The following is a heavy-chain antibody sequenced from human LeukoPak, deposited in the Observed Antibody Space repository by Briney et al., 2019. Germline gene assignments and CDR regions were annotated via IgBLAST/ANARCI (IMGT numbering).Heavy chain of an antibody. CDR2: IQSVSLTI. CDR3: ARGLYRYSSGWHFDY. V-gene: IGHV3-48*04. D-gene: IGHD6-19*01. Sequence: PGGSLTLSCAASGFRFSDYNMNWVRQVPGKGLEWVSYIQSVSLTIYYLDSVKGRFTISRDNAKNSLFLQMNSLRVEDTAVYYCARGLYRYSSGWHFDYWGQGTLVTVSS. CDR1: GFRFSDYN. J-gene: IGHJ4*02.